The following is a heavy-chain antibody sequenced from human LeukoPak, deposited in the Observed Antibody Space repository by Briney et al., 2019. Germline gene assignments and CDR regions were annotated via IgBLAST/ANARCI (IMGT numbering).Heavy chain of an antibody. V-gene: IGHV3-21*01. Sequence: GGSLRLSCAASGFTFSSYSMNWVRQAPGKGLEWVSSISSSSSYIYYAGSVKGRFTISRDNAKNSLYLQMNSLRAEDTAVYYCARAPKVAVAAYWYFDLWGRGTLVTVSS. CDR2: ISSSSSYI. J-gene: IGHJ2*01. CDR1: GFTFSSYS. D-gene: IGHD6-19*01. CDR3: ARAPKVAVAAYWYFDL.